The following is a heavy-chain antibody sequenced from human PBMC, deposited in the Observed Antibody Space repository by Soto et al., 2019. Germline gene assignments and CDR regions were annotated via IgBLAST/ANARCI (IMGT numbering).Heavy chain of an antibody. CDR2: IWYDGSNK. Sequence: PGGSLRLSCAASGFTFSSYGMHWVRQAPGKGLEWVAAIWYDGSNKYYADSVKGRFTIPRDNSKNTLSLQMNSLRAEDTAVYYCAGTQSKHITIFGVVIAGPFDDLGQGTLVTGS. CDR1: GFTFSSYG. D-gene: IGHD3-3*01. J-gene: IGHJ4*02. CDR3: AGTQSKHITIFGVVIAGPFDD. V-gene: IGHV3-33*01.